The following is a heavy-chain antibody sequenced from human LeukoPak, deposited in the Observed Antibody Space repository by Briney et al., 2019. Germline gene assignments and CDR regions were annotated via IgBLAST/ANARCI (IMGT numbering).Heavy chain of an antibody. CDR2: INPNSGGT. CDR1: GYTFTGYY. D-gene: IGHD1-14*01. V-gene: IGHV1-2*02. Sequence: ASVKVSCKASGYTFTGYYMHWVRQAPGQGLEWMGWINPNSGGTNYAQKFQGRVTMTRDTSISTAYMELSRLRSDDTAVYYCARKESEYYYMEVWGKGTTVTVSS. J-gene: IGHJ6*03. CDR3: ARKESEYYYMEV.